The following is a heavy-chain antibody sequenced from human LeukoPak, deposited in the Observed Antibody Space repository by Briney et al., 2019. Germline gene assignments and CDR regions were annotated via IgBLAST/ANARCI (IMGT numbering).Heavy chain of an antibody. Sequence: ASVTVSFTASGFTFTIYDINWVRQGSGQGLERMGWMNPNNGNTGYAQKFHGSVTMTTDTSITTAYMELRGLRSDDTAVYYCARDWEQWLVGYYYYGMDVWGQGTTVTVSS. D-gene: IGHD6-19*01. CDR2: MNPNNGNT. J-gene: IGHJ6*02. CDR1: GFTFTIYD. CDR3: ARDWEQWLVGYYYYGMDV. V-gene: IGHV1-8*01.